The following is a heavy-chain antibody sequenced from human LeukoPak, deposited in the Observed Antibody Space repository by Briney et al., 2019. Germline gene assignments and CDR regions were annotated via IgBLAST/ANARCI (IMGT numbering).Heavy chain of an antibody. CDR1: GFTFSSYW. J-gene: IGHJ1*01. CDR3: AREEPYCGGDCYFQH. Sequence: GGSLRLSCAASGFTFSSYWMHWVRQAPGKGLMWVSRINSDGSRTTYADSVRGRFTISRDNAKNSLYLQMNSLRAEDTAVYYCAREEPYCGGDCYFQHWGQGTLVTISS. V-gene: IGHV3-74*01. CDR2: INSDGSRT. D-gene: IGHD2-21*02.